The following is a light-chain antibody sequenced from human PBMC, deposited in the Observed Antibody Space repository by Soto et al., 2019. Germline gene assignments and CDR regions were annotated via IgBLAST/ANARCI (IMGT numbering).Light chain of an antibody. Sequence: DIQMTQSPSTLSAHVGDRVTITCRASQSITNWVAWYQQKPGKAPKLLIYDASNLESGVPSRFSGGGSGTDFNLTVSSLQPDDFATYYCQQYNNYSPTFGQGTKVEV. CDR3: QQYNNYSPT. CDR1: QSITNW. V-gene: IGKV1-5*01. J-gene: IGKJ1*01. CDR2: DAS.